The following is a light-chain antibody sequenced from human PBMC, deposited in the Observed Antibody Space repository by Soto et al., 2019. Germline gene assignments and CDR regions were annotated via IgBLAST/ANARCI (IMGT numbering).Light chain of an antibody. Sequence: QSALTQPASVSGSPGQSITISCTGTSSDVGAYNFVSWYQQHPGKAPKLMIYDVSNRPSGVSNRFSGSKSGNMASLTISGLQAEDEADYYCSSYTTSTTGVFGGGTKLTVL. CDR1: SSDVGAYNF. J-gene: IGLJ2*01. V-gene: IGLV2-14*03. CDR3: SSYTTSTTGV. CDR2: DVS.